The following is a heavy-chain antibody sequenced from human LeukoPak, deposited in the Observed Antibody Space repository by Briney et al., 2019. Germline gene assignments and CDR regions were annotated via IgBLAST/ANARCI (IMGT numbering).Heavy chain of an antibody. V-gene: IGHV1-2*02. CDR3: ARSYRGSYGPSTGFDI. CDR2: INPNSGGT. D-gene: IGHD1-26*01. CDR1: GYTFTGYY. Sequence: ASVKVSCKASGYTFTGYYMHWVRQAPGQGLEWMGWINPNSGGTNYAQKFQGRVTMTRDTSISTAYMGLSRLRSDDTAVYYCARSYRGSYGPSTGFDIWGQGTMVTVSS. J-gene: IGHJ3*02.